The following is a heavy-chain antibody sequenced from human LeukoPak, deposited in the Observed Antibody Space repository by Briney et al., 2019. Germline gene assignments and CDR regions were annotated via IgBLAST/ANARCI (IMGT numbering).Heavy chain of an antibody. CDR2: FDPEDGET. V-gene: IGHV1-24*01. Sequence: ASVKVSCKVSGYTLTELSMHWVRQAPGKGLEWMGGFDPEDGETIYAQKFQGRVTMTGDTSTDTAYMELSSLRSEDTAVYYCATFGVRAPLGPAAMGGAYYFDYWGQGTLVTVSS. D-gene: IGHD2-2*01. CDR1: GYTLTELS. J-gene: IGHJ4*02. CDR3: ATFGVRAPLGPAAMGGAYYFDY.